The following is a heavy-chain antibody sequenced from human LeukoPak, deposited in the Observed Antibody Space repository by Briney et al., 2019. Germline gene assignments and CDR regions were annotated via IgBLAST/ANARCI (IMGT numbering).Heavy chain of an antibody. CDR3: ARVPYYDFWSGYSQGLYYFDY. Sequence: SETLSLTCAVDGGSFSGYYWSWIRQPPGKGLEWIGEINHSGSTNYNPSLKSRVTISVDTSKNQFSLKLSSVTAADTAVYYCARVPYYDFWSGYSQGLYYFDYWGQGTLVTVSS. D-gene: IGHD3-3*01. CDR1: GGSFSGYY. V-gene: IGHV4-34*01. J-gene: IGHJ4*02. CDR2: INHSGST.